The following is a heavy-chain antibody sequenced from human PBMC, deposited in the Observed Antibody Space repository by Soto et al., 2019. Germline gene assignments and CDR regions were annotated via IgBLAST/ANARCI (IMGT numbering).Heavy chain of an antibody. V-gene: IGHV3-7*01. CDR3: ARATSVDAY. J-gene: IGHJ4*02. D-gene: IGHD5-12*01. CDR2: IKQDGSEK. Sequence: ESGGDLVQPGGSLRLSCAASGFAFSGYWMSWVRQAPGKGLEGVANIKQDGSEKYYVDSVKGRFTISRDNAKHSLYLQMNSLRVEDTAVYYCARATSVDAYWGQGTLVTVSS. CDR1: GFAFSGYW.